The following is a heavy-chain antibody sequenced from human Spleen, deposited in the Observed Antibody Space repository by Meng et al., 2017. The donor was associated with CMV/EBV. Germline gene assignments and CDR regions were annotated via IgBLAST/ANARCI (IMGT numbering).Heavy chain of an antibody. CDR3: ATEGGGSLKD. CDR1: GFNFDVFT. D-gene: IGHD1-26*01. CDR2: INWDGDTT. J-gene: IGHJ4*02. Sequence: ACAASGFNFDVFTMHWVRQAPGKGLEWISLINWDGDTTFYVDSVKGRFTVSRDNSKKSLYLQLNRLKTEDTAFYYCATEGGGSLKDWGQGTLVTVSS. V-gene: IGHV3-43*01.